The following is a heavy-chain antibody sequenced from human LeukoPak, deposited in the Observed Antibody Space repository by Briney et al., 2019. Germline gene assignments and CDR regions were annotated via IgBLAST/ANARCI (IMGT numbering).Heavy chain of an antibody. V-gene: IGHV3-49*03. CDR2: IRVKAYGWTT. J-gene: IGHJ4*02. D-gene: IGHD3-22*01. CDR3: ARKIVVPGAFFDY. CDR1: GLTFGDYA. Sequence: GGSLRLSCAASGLTFGDYALSWFRQAPGKGLEWVGFIRVKAYGWTTEYAASVKGRFTISRDDSKSIAYLQMNSLETEDTAVYYCARKIVVPGAFFDYWGQGTLVTVSS.